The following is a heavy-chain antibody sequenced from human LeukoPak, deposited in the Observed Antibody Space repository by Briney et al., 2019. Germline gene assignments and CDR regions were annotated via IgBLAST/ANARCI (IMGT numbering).Heavy chain of an antibody. CDR2: INHSGST. D-gene: IGHD6-13*01. Sequence: PSETLSLTCAVYGGSFSGYYWSWIRQPPGKGLEWIGEINHSGSTNYNPSLKSRVTISVDTSKNQFSLKLSSVTAADTAVYYCARDQGSSWSSHPWYFDLWGRGALVTVSS. J-gene: IGHJ2*01. CDR3: ARDQGSSWSSHPWYFDL. V-gene: IGHV4-34*01. CDR1: GGSFSGYY.